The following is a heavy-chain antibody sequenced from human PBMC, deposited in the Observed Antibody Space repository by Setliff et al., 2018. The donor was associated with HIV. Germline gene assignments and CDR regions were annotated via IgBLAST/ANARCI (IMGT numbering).Heavy chain of an antibody. J-gene: IGHJ6*03. D-gene: IGHD2-2*03. CDR2: INPSGGST. CDR3: ARDGPALDIAVVPAASVLGYYYYMDV. CDR1: GYTFTSYY. V-gene: IGHV1-46*01. Sequence: ASVKVSCKASGYTFTSYYMHWVRQAPGQGLEWMGIINPSGGSTSYAQKFQGRVTMTRDTSTSTVYMELSSLRSEDTAVYYCARDGPALDIAVVPAASVLGYYYYMDVWGKGTTVTVS.